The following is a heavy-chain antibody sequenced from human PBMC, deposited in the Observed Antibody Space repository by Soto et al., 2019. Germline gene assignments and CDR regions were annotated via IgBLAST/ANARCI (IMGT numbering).Heavy chain of an antibody. J-gene: IGHJ4*02. D-gene: IGHD6-19*01. CDR2: MNPNSGNT. CDR1: GYTFTSYD. V-gene: IGHV1-8*01. Sequence: ASVKVSCKASGYTFTSYDINWVRQATGQGLEWMGWMNPNSGNTGYAQKFQGRVTMTRNTSISTAYMELSSLRSEDTAVYYCASTETGYSSGWYERAGYWGQGTLVTVSS. CDR3: ASTETGYSSGWYERAGY.